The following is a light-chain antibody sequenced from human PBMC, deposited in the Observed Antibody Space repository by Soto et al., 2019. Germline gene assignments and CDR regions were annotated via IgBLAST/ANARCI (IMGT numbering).Light chain of an antibody. Sequence: DIQMTQSPSSLSASVGDRVTITCRASQSIGTNVNWYQQKLGKAPELLIYSASSLETGVPPRFSGSGSGSYFTLTINSVQPEYVATFYCQQGYAFPGTFGQGTKVQIK. CDR2: SAS. J-gene: IGKJ2*01. CDR3: QQGYAFPGT. V-gene: IGKV1-39*01. CDR1: QSIGTN.